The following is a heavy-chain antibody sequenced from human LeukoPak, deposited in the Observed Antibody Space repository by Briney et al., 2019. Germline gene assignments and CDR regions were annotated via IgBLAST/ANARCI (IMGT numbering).Heavy chain of an antibody. Sequence: ASVKVSCKASGYTFTSYGISWVRQAPGQGLEWMGWISAYNGNTNYAQKLQGRVTMTTDTSTSTAYMELRSLRTDDTAVYYCARDSYYYYYMDVWGKGTTVTISS. CDR3: ARDSYYYYYMDV. V-gene: IGHV1-18*01. CDR2: ISAYNGNT. J-gene: IGHJ6*03. CDR1: GYTFTSYG.